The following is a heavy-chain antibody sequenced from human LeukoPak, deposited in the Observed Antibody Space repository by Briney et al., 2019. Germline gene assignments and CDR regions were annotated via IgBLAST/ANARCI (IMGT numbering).Heavy chain of an antibody. D-gene: IGHD2-15*01. Sequence: SETLSLTCAVSTASFFFHAWAWMRQPAGKGLEWVGRVHFSGSTNYNPSLRSRVAISLDKSKNEVSLTLNSVSAADTAVYYCARFKSIRVVSGAYDSWGRGVLVTVSS. CDR2: VHFSGST. CDR1: TASFFFHA. V-gene: IGHV4-4*07. J-gene: IGHJ4*02. CDR3: ARFKSIRVVSGAYDS.